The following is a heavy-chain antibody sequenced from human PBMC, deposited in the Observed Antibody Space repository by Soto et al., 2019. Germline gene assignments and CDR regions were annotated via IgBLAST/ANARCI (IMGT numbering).Heavy chain of an antibody. CDR1: GGTFSSYA. V-gene: IGHV1-69*13. D-gene: IGHD3-22*01. CDR2: IIPIFGTA. J-gene: IGHJ4*02. Sequence: ASVKVSCKASGGTFSSYAISWVRQAPGQGLEWMGGIIPIFGTANYAQKFQGRVTITADESTSTAYMELSSLRSEDTAVYYCAGDRHDSSGYYFDYWGQGTLVTVSS. CDR3: AGDRHDSSGYYFDY.